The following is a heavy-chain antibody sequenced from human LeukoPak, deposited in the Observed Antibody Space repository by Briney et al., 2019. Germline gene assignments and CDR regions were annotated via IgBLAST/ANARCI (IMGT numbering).Heavy chain of an antibody. CDR3: ARSYCGADCYPFDY. J-gene: IGHJ4*02. Sequence: GGSLRLSCAASGFTFSTYEMNWVRQAPGKGLEWVSYISGSGSTIYYADSVKGRFTISRDNAKNSLYLQMNSLRAEDTALYYCARSYCGADCYPFDYWGQGTLVTVSS. D-gene: IGHD2-21*02. CDR1: GFTFSTYE. CDR2: ISGSGSTI. V-gene: IGHV3-48*03.